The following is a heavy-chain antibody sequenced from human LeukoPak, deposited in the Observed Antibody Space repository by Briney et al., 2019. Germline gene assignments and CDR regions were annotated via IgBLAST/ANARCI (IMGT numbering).Heavy chain of an antibody. V-gene: IGHV1-18*01. Sequence: ASVKVSCKASGYTFTSYGISWVRQAPGQGLEWMGWISAYNGNTNYAQKFQGRVTMTRNTSISTAYMELSSLRSEDTAVYYCAREIGRYCTNGVCREYYYYYYDMDVWGQGTTVTVSS. CDR1: GYTFTSYG. D-gene: IGHD2-8*01. CDR2: ISAYNGNT. CDR3: AREIGRYCTNGVCREYYYYYYDMDV. J-gene: IGHJ6*02.